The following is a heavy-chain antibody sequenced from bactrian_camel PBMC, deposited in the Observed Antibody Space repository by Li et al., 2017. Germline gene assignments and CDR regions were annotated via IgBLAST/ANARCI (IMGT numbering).Heavy chain of an antibody. J-gene: IGHJ4*01. CDR3: AADDTFGGYCEESDYFI. D-gene: IGHD2*01. CDR1: YSNTC. V-gene: IGHV3S53*01. Sequence: HVQLVESGGGSVQAGGSLRLSCAATYSNTCMGWFRQAPGKEREGVAAIRSAGSAGYADSVKGRFTISRDNAKNTLYLQMDNLEPEDTAMYYCAADDTFGGYCEESDYFIWGQGTQVTVS. CDR2: IRSAGSA.